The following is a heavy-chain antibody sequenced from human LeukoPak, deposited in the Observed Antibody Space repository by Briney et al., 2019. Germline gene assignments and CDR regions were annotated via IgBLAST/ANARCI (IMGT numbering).Heavy chain of an antibody. D-gene: IGHD4-17*01. V-gene: IGHV4-39*01. J-gene: IGHJ4*02. Sequence: SETLSLTCTVSGGSISSSSYYWGWIRQPPGKGREWIGGIYYSGSTYYNPSLNSRVTISVDTSKNQFSLELSSVTAADTAVYYCARPSDPATVRAPFDSWGQGTLVTVSS. CDR1: GGSISSSSYY. CDR3: ARPSDPATVRAPFDS. CDR2: IYYSGST.